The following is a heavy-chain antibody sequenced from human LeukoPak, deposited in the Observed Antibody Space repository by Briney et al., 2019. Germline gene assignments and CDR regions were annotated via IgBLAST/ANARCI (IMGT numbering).Heavy chain of an antibody. CDR1: GGSISSGSYY. D-gene: IGHD3-10*01. J-gene: IGHJ4*02. CDR2: IYTSGST. CDR3: ARAIWGSGSYYFDS. Sequence: SETLSLTCTVSGGSISSGSYYWSWIRQPAGKGLEWIGRIYTSGSTKYNPSLKSRVTISVDTSKNQFSLKLSSVTAADTAVYYCARAIWGSGSYYFDSWGQGTLVTVSS. V-gene: IGHV4-61*02.